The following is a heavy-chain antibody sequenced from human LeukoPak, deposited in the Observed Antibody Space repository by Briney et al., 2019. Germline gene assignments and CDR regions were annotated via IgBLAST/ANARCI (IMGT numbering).Heavy chain of an antibody. D-gene: IGHD5-18*01. Sequence: SETLSLTCTVSGGSISSSSYYWGWIRQPPGKGLEWIGSIYYSGSTYYNPSLKSRVTISVDTSKNQFSLKLSSVTAADTAVYYCARQVVDTDLDSRPDYWGQGTLVTVSS. CDR3: ARQVVDTDLDSRPDY. J-gene: IGHJ4*02. CDR1: GGSISSSSYY. V-gene: IGHV4-39*01. CDR2: IYYSGST.